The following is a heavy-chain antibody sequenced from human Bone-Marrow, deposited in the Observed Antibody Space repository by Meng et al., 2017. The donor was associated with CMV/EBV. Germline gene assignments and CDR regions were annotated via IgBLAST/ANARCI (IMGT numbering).Heavy chain of an antibody. V-gene: IGHV3-30*04. CDR2: ISYDGSNK. CDR3: ARDALPPQPGYYYGMDV. J-gene: IGHJ6*02. Sequence: GESLKISCAASGFTFSSYAMHWVRQAPGKGLERVAVISYDGSNKYYADSVKGRFTISRDNSKNTLYLQMNSLRAEDTAVYYCARDALPPQPGYYYGMDVWGQGTTVTVSS. D-gene: IGHD6-13*01. CDR1: GFTFSSYA.